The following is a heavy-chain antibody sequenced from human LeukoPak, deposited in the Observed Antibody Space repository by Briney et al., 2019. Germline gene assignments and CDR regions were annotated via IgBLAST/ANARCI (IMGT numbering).Heavy chain of an antibody. D-gene: IGHD5-12*01. J-gene: IGHJ6*02. CDR2: ISYDGNSK. Sequence: SGGSLRLSCAASGFTFSHYAVHWVRQAPGKGLEWVAVISYDGNSKYFADSVKGRFTISRDNSKNTLYLQMNSLRAEDTAVYYCATSDISDHRYYYYYYGMDVWGQGTTVTVSS. V-gene: IGHV3-30*14. CDR1: GFTFSHYA. CDR3: ATSDISDHRYYYYYYGMDV.